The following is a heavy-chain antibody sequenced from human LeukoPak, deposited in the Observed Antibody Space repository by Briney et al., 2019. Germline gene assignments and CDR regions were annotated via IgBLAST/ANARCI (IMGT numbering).Heavy chain of an antibody. D-gene: IGHD2/OR15-2a*01. J-gene: IGHJ4*02. CDR1: GFTFSSYG. Sequence: GGSLRLSCAASGFTFSSYGMSWVRQAPGKGLQWVSAFSGSGGSTYYADSVKGRFTISRDNSRNTLYLQMNSLRAEDAAVYYCARSGLSRFGFWGQGTLVTVSS. V-gene: IGHV3-23*01. CDR2: FSGSGGST. CDR3: ARSGLSRFGF.